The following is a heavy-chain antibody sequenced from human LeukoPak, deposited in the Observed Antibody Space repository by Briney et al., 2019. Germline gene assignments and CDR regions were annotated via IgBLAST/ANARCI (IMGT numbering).Heavy chain of an antibody. D-gene: IGHD1-26*01. CDR3: ARQRYSYGEIDY. V-gene: IGHV5-51*01. J-gene: IGHJ4*02. Sequence: GESLKISCKSSGDSFTSYWIGWVRQLPGKGLEWMGIIYPGDSDIRYSPSFQGQVAISADKSISTAHQQWSSLKASDTAMYYCARQRYSYGEIDYWGQGTLVTVSS. CDR2: IYPGDSDI. CDR1: GDSFTSYW.